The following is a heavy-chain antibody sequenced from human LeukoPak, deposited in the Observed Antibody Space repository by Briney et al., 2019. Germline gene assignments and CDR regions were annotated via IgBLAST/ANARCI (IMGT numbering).Heavy chain of an antibody. CDR2: ISSSSSFM. CDR3: AREDYASGTPTIGN. CDR1: GFTFSRYV. J-gene: IGHJ4*02. Sequence: GGSLRLSCTASGFTFSRYVMMWVRQAPGQGLEWVSCISSSSSFMYYTDSVKGRFTISRDNAKNSLYLQMNSLRAEDAAVYYCAREDYASGTPTIGNWGQGTLVTVSS. D-gene: IGHD3-10*01. V-gene: IGHV3-21*01.